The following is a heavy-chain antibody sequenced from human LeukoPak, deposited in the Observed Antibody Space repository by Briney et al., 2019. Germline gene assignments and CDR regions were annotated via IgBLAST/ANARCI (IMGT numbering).Heavy chain of an antibody. J-gene: IGHJ4*02. CDR1: GFTFSSYT. V-gene: IGHV3-48*04. Sequence: GGSLRLSRVASGFTFSSYTMNWVRQAPGKGLEWVSYISSSSSTIYYADSVKGRFTISRDNAKNSLYLQMNSLRAEDTAVYYCARVPYYDFCFSDYWAREPWSPSPQ. CDR3: ARVPYYDFCFSDY. CDR2: ISSSSSTI. D-gene: IGHD3-3*01.